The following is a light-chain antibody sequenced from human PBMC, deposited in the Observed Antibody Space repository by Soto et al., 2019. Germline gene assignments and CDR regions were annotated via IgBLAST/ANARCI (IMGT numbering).Light chain of an antibody. Sequence: QSALTQPASVSGSPGQSITISCTGTSSDVGGYNYVSWFQHHPGKAPKLVIYDVSNRPSGVSNRFSGSKSGNTASLTISGLQAEDEADYFCISYTSSDTNVFGTGTKLTVL. CDR3: ISYTSSDTNV. V-gene: IGLV2-14*03. CDR2: DVS. J-gene: IGLJ1*01. CDR1: SSDVGGYNY.